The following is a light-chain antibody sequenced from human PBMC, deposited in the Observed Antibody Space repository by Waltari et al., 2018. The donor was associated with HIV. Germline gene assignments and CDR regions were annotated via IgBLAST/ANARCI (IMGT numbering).Light chain of an antibody. V-gene: IGKV1-39*01. Sequence: DIQMTQSPSSLSASVGDRVTITCRASQSVKNYLNWYQQKPGNAPNLLIYAASTLQSGVPSRFSGSGSETDFTLTISSLQPEDFATYSCQQSFSTLTFGPGTKVDI. CDR3: QQSFSTLT. CDR2: AAS. CDR1: QSVKNY. J-gene: IGKJ3*01.